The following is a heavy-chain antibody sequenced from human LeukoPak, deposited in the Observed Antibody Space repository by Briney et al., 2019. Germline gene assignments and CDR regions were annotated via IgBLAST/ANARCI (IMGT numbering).Heavy chain of an antibody. CDR1: GFTFSSYG. CDR2: IRYDGSNK. CDR3: AKEGTRYSSSWYYYYYMDV. D-gene: IGHD6-13*01. V-gene: IGHV3-30*02. J-gene: IGHJ6*03. Sequence: GGSLRLSCAASGFTFSSYGMHWVRQAPGKGLEWVAFIRYDGSNKYYADSVKGRFTISRDNSKNTLYLQMNSQRAEDTAVYYCAKEGTRYSSSWYYYYYMDVWGKGTTVTVSS.